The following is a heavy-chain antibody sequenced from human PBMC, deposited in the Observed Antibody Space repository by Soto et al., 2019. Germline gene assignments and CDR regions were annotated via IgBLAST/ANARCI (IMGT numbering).Heavy chain of an antibody. Sequence: QVQLQQWGAGLLKPSETLSLTCAVYGGSFSGYYWSWIRQPPGKGLEWIGEINHSGSTNYNPSLTSRATISVDXXKXQXXLKLSSVTAADTAVYYCARTRIVVVVAATGGAFDYWGQGTLVTVSS. CDR3: ARTRIVVVVAATGGAFDY. V-gene: IGHV4-34*01. CDR2: INHSGST. CDR1: GGSFSGYY. J-gene: IGHJ4*02. D-gene: IGHD2-15*01.